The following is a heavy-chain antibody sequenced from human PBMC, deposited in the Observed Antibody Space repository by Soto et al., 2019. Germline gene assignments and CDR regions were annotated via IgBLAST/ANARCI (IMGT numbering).Heavy chain of an antibody. D-gene: IGHD6-19*01. J-gene: IGHJ6*02. CDR3: ARGAVAGYYYYYGMDV. V-gene: IGHV3-13*01. CDR1: GFTFSSYD. Sequence: PGGSLRLSXAASGFTFSSYDMHWVRQATGKGLEWVSAIGTAGDTYYPGSVKGRFTISRENAKNSLYLQMNSLRAGDTAVYYCARGAVAGYYYYYGMDVWGQGTTVTVSS. CDR2: IGTAGDT.